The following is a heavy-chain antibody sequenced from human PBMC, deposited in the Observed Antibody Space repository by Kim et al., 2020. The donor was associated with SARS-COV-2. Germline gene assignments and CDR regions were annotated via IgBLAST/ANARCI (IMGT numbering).Heavy chain of an antibody. D-gene: IGHD3-10*01. Sequence: GGSLRHSCAASGFTFSNYWMSWVRQAPGKGLEWVANIKHDGSEKYYVDSVKGRFTISRDSAKNSLFLQMNSLRAEDTAVYYCARVVVRGIIITRDWYFDL. CDR1: GFTFSNYW. CDR2: IKHDGSEK. CDR3: ARVVVRGIIITRDWYFDL. J-gene: IGHJ2*01. V-gene: IGHV3-7*01.